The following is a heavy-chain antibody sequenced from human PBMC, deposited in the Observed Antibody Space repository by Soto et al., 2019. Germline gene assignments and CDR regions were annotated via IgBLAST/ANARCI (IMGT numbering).Heavy chain of an antibody. CDR1: GFTFSSHA. J-gene: IGHJ6*02. Sequence: PGGSLRLSCSASGFTFSSHAMHWVRQAPGKGLEWVANIKQDGSEKYYVDSVRGRLTVSRDNAKSSLYLQMNSLRVEDTAVYYCATSPHRDSARVYVWGQGTTVTVSS. V-gene: IGHV3-7*01. CDR3: ATSPHRDSARVYV. CDR2: IKQDGSEK.